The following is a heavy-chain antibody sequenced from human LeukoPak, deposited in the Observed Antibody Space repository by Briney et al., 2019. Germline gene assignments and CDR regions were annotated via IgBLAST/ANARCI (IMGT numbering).Heavy chain of an antibody. CDR2: ISGSGGST. CDR3: AKGGSSWFDFFDY. D-gene: IGHD6-13*01. CDR1: GFTFSSYA. Sequence: GGSLRLSCAASGFTFSSYAMSWVRQAPGKGLEWVSAISGSGGSTYYADSVKGRFTISRDNSKNTLYLQMNSPRAEDTAVYYCAKGGSSWFDFFDYWGQGTLVTVSS. V-gene: IGHV3-23*01. J-gene: IGHJ4*02.